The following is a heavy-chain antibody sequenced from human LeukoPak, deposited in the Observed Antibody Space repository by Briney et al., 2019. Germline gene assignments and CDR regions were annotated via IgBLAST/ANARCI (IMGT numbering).Heavy chain of an antibody. J-gene: IGHJ5*02. CDR1: GFTFSSYG. CDR2: IRYDGSNK. V-gene: IGHV3-30*02. D-gene: IGHD3-10*01. Sequence: SGGSLRLSCAASGFTFSSYGMHWVRQAPGKGLEWVAFIRYDGSNKYYADSVKGRFTISRDNSKNTLYLQMNSLRAEDTAVYYCVKDITGVADYYGSGSYTDPNSGFDPWGQGTLVTVSS. CDR3: VKDITGVADYYGSGSYTDPNSGFDP.